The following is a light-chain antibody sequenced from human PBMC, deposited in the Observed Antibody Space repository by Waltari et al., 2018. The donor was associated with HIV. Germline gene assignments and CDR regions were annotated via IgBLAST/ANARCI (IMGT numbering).Light chain of an antibody. Sequence: QSVLTQPPSVSGAPGQRVTVSCTGHGSNIGANYDVQWYQVLPGSAPQLLIHTNTARPSGVPARFSGSKSGASASLAITGLQAEDEGDYYCQSFDSGLSAWVFGGGTKLTVL. CDR1: GSNIGANYD. V-gene: IGLV1-40*03. CDR2: TNT. J-gene: IGLJ3*02. CDR3: QSFDSGLSAWV.